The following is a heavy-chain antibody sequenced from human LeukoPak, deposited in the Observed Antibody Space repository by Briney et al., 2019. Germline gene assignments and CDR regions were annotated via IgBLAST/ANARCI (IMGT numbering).Heavy chain of an antibody. V-gene: IGHV4-59*01. CDR3: ARDRRNSDAFDI. CDR1: GDSISRDY. J-gene: IGHJ3*02. Sequence: SDTLTLTCTVSGDSISRDYCSWIRQPPGKGVEWIGYIYYSGSTNYNPSLKSRVTISLDTSKNQFSLKLSSVTAADTAVYYCARDRRNSDAFDIWGQGTMVTVSS. D-gene: IGHD1-1*01. CDR2: IYYSGST.